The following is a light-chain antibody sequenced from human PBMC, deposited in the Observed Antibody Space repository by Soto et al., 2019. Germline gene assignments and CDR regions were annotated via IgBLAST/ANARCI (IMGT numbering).Light chain of an antibody. CDR2: EVS. CDR1: SSDVGGYNY. J-gene: IGLJ1*01. Sequence: QSALTQPPSASGSPGQSVTISCTGTSSDVGGYNYVSWYQQHPGKAPKLMIYEVSERPSGVPDRFSGSKSSNTASLTVSGLQAEDEADYYCSSYIPTSVLYVFGTGTKVTVL. CDR3: SSYIPTSVLYV. V-gene: IGLV2-8*01.